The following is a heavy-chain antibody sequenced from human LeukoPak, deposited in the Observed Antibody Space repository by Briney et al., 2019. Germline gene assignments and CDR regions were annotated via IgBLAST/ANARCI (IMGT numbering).Heavy chain of an antibody. CDR1: GFTFSSYI. CDR2: ISSSSSYI. J-gene: IGHJ5*02. V-gene: IGHV3-21*01. D-gene: IGHD6-6*01. Sequence: GGSLRLSCAASGFTFSSYIMNWVRQAPGKGLEWVSSISSSSSYIYYADSVKGRFTISRDNAKSSLYLQMNSLRAEDTAVYYCARAGSSSSRSWFDPWGQGTLVTVSS. CDR3: ARAGSSSSRSWFDP.